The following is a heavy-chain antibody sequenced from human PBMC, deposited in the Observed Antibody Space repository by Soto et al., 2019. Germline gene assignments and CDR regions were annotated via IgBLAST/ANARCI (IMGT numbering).Heavy chain of an antibody. V-gene: IGHV1-69*04. Sequence: ASVKVSCKASGGTFSSYTISWVRQAPGQGLEWMGRIIPILGIANYAQKFQGRVTITADKSTSTAYMELSSLRSEDTAVYYCARDDYGDYDGYYYYMDVWGKGTTVTVSS. J-gene: IGHJ6*03. CDR1: GGTFSSYT. CDR3: ARDDYGDYDGYYYYMDV. D-gene: IGHD4-17*01. CDR2: IIPILGIA.